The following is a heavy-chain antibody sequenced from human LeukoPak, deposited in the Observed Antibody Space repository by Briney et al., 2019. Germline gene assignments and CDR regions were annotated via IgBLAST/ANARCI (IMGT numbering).Heavy chain of an antibody. CDR3: AKFASVAGGTNWFDA. CDR1: GGSITSYY. CDR2: IHYSGST. Sequence: PSDTLSLTCTVSGGSITSYYWSWILQPPGQGLEWIAWIHYSGSTNYNPSLKSRLTISLDTSKNQFSLKLSSVTAADTAVYHCAKFASVAGGTNWFDAWGQGTLVTVSA. D-gene: IGHD2-15*01. J-gene: IGHJ5*02. V-gene: IGHV4-59*08.